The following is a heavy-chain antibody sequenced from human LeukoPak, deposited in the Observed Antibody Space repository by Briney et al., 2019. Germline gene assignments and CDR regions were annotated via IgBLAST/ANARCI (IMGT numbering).Heavy chain of an antibody. CDR3: ARRNREEYSGSSNFDY. CDR2: IYTSGST. CDR1: GGSISSYY. J-gene: IGHJ4*02. Sequence: PSETLSLTCTVSGGSISSYYWSWIRQPAGKGLEWIGRIYTSGSTNYNPSLKSRVTISVDTSKNQFSLKLSSVTAADTAVYYCARRNREEYSGSSNFDYWGQGTLVTVSS. V-gene: IGHV4-4*07. D-gene: IGHD1-26*01.